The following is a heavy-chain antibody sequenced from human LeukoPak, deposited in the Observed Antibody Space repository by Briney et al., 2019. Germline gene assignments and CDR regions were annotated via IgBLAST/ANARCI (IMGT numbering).Heavy chain of an antibody. CDR2: IYYSGST. V-gene: IGHV4-39*07. CDR3: ASGGHYDILTGYSSNWFDP. J-gene: IGHJ5*02. D-gene: IGHD3-9*01. Sequence: SETLSLTCTVSGGSISSSSYYWGWIRLPPGKGLEWIGSIYYSGSTYYNPSLKSRVTISVDTSKNQFSLKLSSVTAADTAVYYCASGGHYDILTGYSSNWFDPWGQGTLVTVSS. CDR1: GGSISSSSYY.